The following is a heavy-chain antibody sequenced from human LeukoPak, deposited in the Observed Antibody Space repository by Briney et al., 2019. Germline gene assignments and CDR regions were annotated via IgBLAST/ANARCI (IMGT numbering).Heavy chain of an antibody. CDR2: ISWNSGSI. V-gene: IGHV3-9*03. D-gene: IGHD1-1*01. CDR1: GFTFDDYA. CDR3: AKGGGGTNYYYMDV. Sequence: GRSLRLSCAASGFTFDDYAMHWVRQAPGKGLAWVSGISWNSGSIGYADSVKGRFTISRDNAKNSLYLQMNSLRAEDMALYYCAKGGGGTNYYYMDVWGKGTTVTVSS. J-gene: IGHJ6*03.